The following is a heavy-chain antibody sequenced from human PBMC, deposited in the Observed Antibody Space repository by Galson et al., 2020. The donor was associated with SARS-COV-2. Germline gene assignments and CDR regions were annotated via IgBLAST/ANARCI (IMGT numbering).Heavy chain of an antibody. V-gene: IGHV1-18*01. Sequence: ASVKVSCKASGYTFASFGISWVRQAPGQGLEWMGWISNFNGKTDYAEKFQGRATMTTDTSTTTAYMELRNLRPDDTAVYYCARDRLRVTMVRGVREALNIWGQGTRVTVSS. CDR2: ISNFNGKT. CDR3: ARDRLRVTMVRGVREALNI. D-gene: IGHD3-10*01. CDR1: GYTFASFG. J-gene: IGHJ3*02.